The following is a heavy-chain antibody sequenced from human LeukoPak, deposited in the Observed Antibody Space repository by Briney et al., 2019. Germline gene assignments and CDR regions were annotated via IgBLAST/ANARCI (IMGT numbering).Heavy chain of an antibody. CDR3: ARYSAFSRGSVDV. Sequence: SETLSLTCTVSGGSVSSDDYFWTWIRQPPGRGLEWIGYIYYSGSAHYNPSLKSRVTISIDTSENQFSLELTSVTAADTAVYFCARYSAFSRGSVDVWGKGTTVTVSP. D-gene: IGHD3-3*02. CDR1: GGSVSSDDYF. V-gene: IGHV4-31*03. J-gene: IGHJ6*04. CDR2: IYYSGSA.